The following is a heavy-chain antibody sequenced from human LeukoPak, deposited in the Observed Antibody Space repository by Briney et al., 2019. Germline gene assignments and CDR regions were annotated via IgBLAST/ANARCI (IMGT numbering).Heavy chain of an antibody. CDR1: GYSISSGYY. Sequence: SETLSLTCTVSGYSISSGYYWGWIRQPPGKGLEWIGSIYHSGSTYYNPSLKSRVTISVDTSKNQFSLKLSSVTAADTAVYYCARVEMSQIGWFDPWGQGTLVTDSS. D-gene: IGHD5-24*01. J-gene: IGHJ5*02. CDR3: ARVEMSQIGWFDP. CDR2: IYHSGST. V-gene: IGHV4-38-2*02.